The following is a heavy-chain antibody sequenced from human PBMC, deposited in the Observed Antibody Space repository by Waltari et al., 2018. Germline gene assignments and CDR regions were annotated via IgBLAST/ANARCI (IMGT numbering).Heavy chain of an antibody. CDR2: IYSGGTT. D-gene: IGHD1-1*01. J-gene: IGHJ4*02. Sequence: VQLVESGGGLIQPGGSLRLSCAASVFSVSSKVMSWVRQAPGKGLEWVSLIYSGGTTYYADSVKGRFTISRDNSKNMLYLEMNSLRAEDTAVYFCARADDGFDSWGQGTLVTVSS. CDR3: ARADDGFDS. V-gene: IGHV3-53*01. CDR1: VFSVSSKV.